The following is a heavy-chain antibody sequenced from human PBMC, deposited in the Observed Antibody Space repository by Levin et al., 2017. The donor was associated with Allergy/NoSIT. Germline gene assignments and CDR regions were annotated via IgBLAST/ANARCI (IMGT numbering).Heavy chain of an antibody. D-gene: IGHD3-10*01. CDR2: ISNDGSNK. V-gene: IGHV3-30*03. CDR3: ARNRYYASGSQLQFLEY. Sequence: LSLPCAASGFTFSSYGMHWVRQAPGKGLEWVAVISNDGSNKYYGDSVKGRFTISRDNSKNTLYLQMNSLRAEDTAVYYCARNRYYASGSQLQFLEYWGQGILVTVSS. J-gene: IGHJ4*02. CDR1: GFTFSSYG.